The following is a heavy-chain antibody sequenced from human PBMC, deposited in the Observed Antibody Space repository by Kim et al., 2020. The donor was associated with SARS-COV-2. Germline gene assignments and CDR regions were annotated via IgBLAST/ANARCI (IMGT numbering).Heavy chain of an antibody. D-gene: IGHD6-13*01. CDR2: IWYDGSKK. J-gene: IGHJ6*02. CDR1: GFTFSSYG. Sequence: GGSLRLSCAASGFTFSSYGMHWVRQAPGKGLEWVAVIWYDGSKKYYADSVKGRFTISRDNSKNTLYLQMNSLRAEDTAVYYCARDKDGSRSWFDYYYYARVVWGQRTTVTVSS. CDR3: ARDKDGSRSWFDYYYYARVV. V-gene: IGHV3-33*01.